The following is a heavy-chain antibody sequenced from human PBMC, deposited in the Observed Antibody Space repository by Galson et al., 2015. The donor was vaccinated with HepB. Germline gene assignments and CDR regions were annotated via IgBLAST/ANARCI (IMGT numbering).Heavy chain of an antibody. Sequence: SLRLSCAASGFTFGDYAMSWVRQAPGKGLEWVGFIRSKAYGGTTEYAASVKGRFTISRDDSKSIAYLQMNSLKTEDTAVYYCTREFWGWLLLPDYWGQGTLVTVSS. CDR2: IRSKAYGGTT. CDR3: TREFWGWLLLPDY. J-gene: IGHJ4*02. CDR1: GFTFGDYA. D-gene: IGHD3-3*01. V-gene: IGHV3-49*04.